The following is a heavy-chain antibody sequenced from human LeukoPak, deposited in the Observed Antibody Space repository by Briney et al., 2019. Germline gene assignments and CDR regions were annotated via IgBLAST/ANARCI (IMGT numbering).Heavy chain of an antibody. CDR2: VNPNSGGT. Sequence: ASVKVSCTASGYTFTVYYMHWVRQAPGQGLEWMGWVNPNSGGTNYAQKFQGRVTMTRDTSISTAYMELSRLRSDDTAVYYCARDRGIAAAGDCYFDYWGQGTLVTVSS. D-gene: IGHD6-13*01. J-gene: IGHJ4*03. V-gene: IGHV1-2*02. CDR3: ARDRGIAAAGDCYFDY. CDR1: GYTFTVYY.